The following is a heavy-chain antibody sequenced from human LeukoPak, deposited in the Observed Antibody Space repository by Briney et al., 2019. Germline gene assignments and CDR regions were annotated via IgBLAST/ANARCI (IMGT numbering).Heavy chain of an antibody. Sequence: GRSLRLSCAASGFXFRNYGIHWVRQAPGKGLEWVANIWYDGSKNYYADSVKGRFTISRDNFNNMLYLQMNSLRAEDTALYYCARAPYTTGRSFYFDSWGQGTLVTVSS. D-gene: IGHD2-2*02. V-gene: IGHV3-33*01. CDR1: GFXFRNYG. J-gene: IGHJ4*02. CDR2: IWYDGSKN. CDR3: ARAPYTTGRSFYFDS.